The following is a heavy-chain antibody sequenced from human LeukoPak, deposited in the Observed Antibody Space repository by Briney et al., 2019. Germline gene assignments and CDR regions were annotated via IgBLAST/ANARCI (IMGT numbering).Heavy chain of an antibody. V-gene: IGHV3-21*01. CDR3: ARIEMATLTLDY. J-gene: IGHJ4*02. CDR2: ISSSSSYI. Sequence: PGGSLRLSCAASGFTFSSYAMSWVRQAPGKGLEWVSSISSSSSYIYYADSVKGRFTISRDNAKNSLYLQMNSLRAEDTAVYYCARIEMATLTLDYWGQGTLVTVSS. CDR1: GFTFSSYA. D-gene: IGHD5-24*01.